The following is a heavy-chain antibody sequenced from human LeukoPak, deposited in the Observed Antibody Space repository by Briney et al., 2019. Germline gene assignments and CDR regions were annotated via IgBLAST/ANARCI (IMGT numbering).Heavy chain of an antibody. CDR1: GGSISSYY. J-gene: IGHJ5*02. V-gene: IGHV4-59*01. Sequence: SETLSLTCTVSGGSISSYYWSWIRQPPGKGLEWIGYIYYSGSTYYNPSLKSRVTISVDTSKNQFSLKLSSVTAADTAVYYCARETATGWLDPWGQGTLVTVSS. CDR3: ARETATGWLDP. CDR2: IYYSGST. D-gene: IGHD1-14*01.